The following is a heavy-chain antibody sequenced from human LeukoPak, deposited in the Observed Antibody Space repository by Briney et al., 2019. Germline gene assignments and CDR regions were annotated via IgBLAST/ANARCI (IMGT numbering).Heavy chain of an antibody. V-gene: IGHV5-51*01. CDR2: IYPGDSET. D-gene: IGHD3-16*02. J-gene: IGHJ4*02. Sequence: PGESLKISCKASGYSFSSNWIGWVRQMPGKGLEWMGIIYPGDSETRYSPSFQGQVIISADKSINTAFLQWSSLKASDTAMYYCARNINAFGGVIAAFDYWGQGTLVTVSS. CDR1: GYSFSSNW. CDR3: ARNINAFGGVIAAFDY.